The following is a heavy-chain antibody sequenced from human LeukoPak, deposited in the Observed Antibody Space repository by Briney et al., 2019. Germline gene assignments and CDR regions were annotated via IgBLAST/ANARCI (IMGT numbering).Heavy chain of an antibody. V-gene: IGHV3-23*01. CDR1: XFTFTSCA. D-gene: IGHD3/OR15-3a*01. CDR2: IGDSGVPT. J-gene: IGHJ4*02. CDR3: AKVATWTYFDS. Sequence: GGSLRLSCAASXFTFTSCAMSWVRQAPGRGLEWVSSIGDSGVPTYYADSVKGRFTISRDNSQNTLYLQMNSLRADDTAVYYCAKVATWTYFDSWGQGTLVTVSS.